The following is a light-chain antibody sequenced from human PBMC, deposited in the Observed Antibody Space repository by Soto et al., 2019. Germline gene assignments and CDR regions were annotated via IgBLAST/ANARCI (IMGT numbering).Light chain of an antibody. CDR1: QSVSSDY. Sequence: EIVLTQSPGTLSLSPGERATLSCRASQSVSSDYLAWYQQKPGQAPRLLIYGVSSRATGIPDRFSGSGSGTEFTLTISSLQPDDFATYYCQQYNSYPLTFGGGTKVDIK. CDR3: QQYNSYPLT. V-gene: IGKV3-20*01. CDR2: GVS. J-gene: IGKJ4*01.